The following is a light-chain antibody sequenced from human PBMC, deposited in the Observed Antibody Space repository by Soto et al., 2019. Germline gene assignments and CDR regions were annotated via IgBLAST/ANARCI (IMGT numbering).Light chain of an antibody. CDR2: RTS. Sequence: EIVLTQSPGTLSLSPGERATLSCRASQRIGSNYIAWYQQKPGQAPRLLLYRTSTRATGIPDRFSGSGSETDFTFTISRLEPEDFAVFYCQQYSGSLPWTFGQGTKVEV. J-gene: IGKJ1*01. CDR1: QRIGSNY. CDR3: QQYSGSLPWT. V-gene: IGKV3-20*01.